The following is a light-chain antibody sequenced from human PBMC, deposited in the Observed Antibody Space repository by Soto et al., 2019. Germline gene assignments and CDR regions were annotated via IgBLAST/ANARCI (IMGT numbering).Light chain of an antibody. Sequence: EIVLTQSPGTLFLSPGERATLSCRASQSVSSSYLAWYQQKPGQAPRLLIYGASSRATGIPDRFSGSGSGTDFTLIISRLEPEDFAVYYCQQYGSSPRTFGQGTKVEIK. CDR3: QQYGSSPRT. V-gene: IGKV3-20*01. CDR1: QSVSSSY. CDR2: GAS. J-gene: IGKJ1*01.